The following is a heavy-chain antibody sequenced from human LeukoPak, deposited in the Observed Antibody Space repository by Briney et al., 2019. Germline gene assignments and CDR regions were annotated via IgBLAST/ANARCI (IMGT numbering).Heavy chain of an antibody. D-gene: IGHD2-15*01. CDR1: GYTFTSYD. CDR2: IIPILGIA. Sequence: SVKVSCKASGYTFTSYDINWVRQAPGQGLEWMGRIIPILGIANYAQKFQGRVTITADKSTSTAYMELSSLRSEDTAVYYCARDCRGYCSGGSYWGQGTLVTVSS. CDR3: ARDCRGYCSGGSY. V-gene: IGHV1-69*04. J-gene: IGHJ4*02.